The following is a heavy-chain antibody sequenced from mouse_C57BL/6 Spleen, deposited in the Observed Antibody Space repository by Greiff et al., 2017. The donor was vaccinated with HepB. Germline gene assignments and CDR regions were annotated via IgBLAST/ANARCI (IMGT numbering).Heavy chain of an antibody. J-gene: IGHJ3*01. D-gene: IGHD3-2*02. CDR3: ARSSLAQATAWFAY. CDR1: GYTFTSYW. Sequence: VQLQQSGAELAKPGASVKLSCKASGYTFTSYWMHWVKQRPGQGLEWIGYINPSSGYPKYNQKFKDKATLTADKSSSTADMQLSRLTYEDSAVYYCARSSLAQATAWFAYWGQGTLVTVSA. V-gene: IGHV1-7*01. CDR2: INPSSGYP.